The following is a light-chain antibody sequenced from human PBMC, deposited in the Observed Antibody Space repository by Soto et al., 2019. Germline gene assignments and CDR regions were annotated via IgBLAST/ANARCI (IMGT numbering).Light chain of an antibody. CDR3: AAWDDSLNGYG. CDR1: SSNIGSNT. J-gene: IGLJ1*01. CDR2: SNN. Sequence: QSVLTQPPSASGTPGQRVSISCSGSSSNIGSNTVNWHQQLPGTAPKLLIYSNNQRPSGVPDRFSGSKSGTSASLAISGLQSEDEADYYCAAWDDSLNGYGFGTGTKVTVL. V-gene: IGLV1-44*01.